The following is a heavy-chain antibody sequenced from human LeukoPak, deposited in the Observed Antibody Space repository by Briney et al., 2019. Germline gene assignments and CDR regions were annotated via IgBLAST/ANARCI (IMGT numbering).Heavy chain of an antibody. CDR1: GYTFTSYD. J-gene: IGHJ6*02. CDR2: MNPNSGNT. CDR3: ARGSSSLNYYYYYGMDV. D-gene: IGHD2-2*01. Sequence: ASVKVSCKASGYTFTSYDINCVRQATGQGLEWMGWMNPNSGNTGYAQKFQGRVTMTRNTSISTAYMELSSLRSEDTAVYYCARGSSSLNYYYYYGMDVWGQGTTVTVSS. V-gene: IGHV1-8*01.